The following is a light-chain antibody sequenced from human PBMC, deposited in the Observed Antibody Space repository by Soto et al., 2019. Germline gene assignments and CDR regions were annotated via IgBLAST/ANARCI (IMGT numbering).Light chain of an antibody. CDR1: QRVDSS. CDR2: SAS. CDR3: QQYYTWPRT. V-gene: IGKV3-15*01. J-gene: IGKJ1*01. Sequence: EILMTQSPSTLSASAGDRITLSCRAGQRVDSSLAWYQQKPGQAPRVLIYSASSRATGIPARFSGSGSGTEFTLSISSLQSEDFAAYYCQQYYTWPRTFGHGTKVDNK.